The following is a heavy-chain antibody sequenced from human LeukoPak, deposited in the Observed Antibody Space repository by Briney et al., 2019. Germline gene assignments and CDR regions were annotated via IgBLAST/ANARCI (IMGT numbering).Heavy chain of an antibody. CDR3: ARDLLMATPRSPVDY. J-gene: IGHJ4*02. Sequence: ASVKVSCKASGYTFTSYDMNWVRQATGQGLEWMGWMNPNSGNTGYAQKFQGRVTITRNTSINTAYMELSSLRSEDTAVYYCARDLLMATPRSPVDYWGQGTLVTVSS. V-gene: IGHV1-8*03. D-gene: IGHD5-24*01. CDR1: GYTFTSYD. CDR2: MNPNSGNT.